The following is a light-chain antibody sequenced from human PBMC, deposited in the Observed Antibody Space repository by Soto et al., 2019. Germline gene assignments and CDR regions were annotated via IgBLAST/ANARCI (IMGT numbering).Light chain of an antibody. CDR3: CSYAGSSTYV. CDR2: EGS. V-gene: IGLV2-23*01. CDR1: SRDVGNYNL. J-gene: IGLJ1*01. Sequence: QSALTQPASVSGSPGQSITISCTGTSRDVGNYNLVSWYQQHPDKAPKLIIYEGSKRPSGVSNRFSGSKSGNTASLTISGLQAEDEADYYCCSYAGSSTYVFGTGTKLTVL.